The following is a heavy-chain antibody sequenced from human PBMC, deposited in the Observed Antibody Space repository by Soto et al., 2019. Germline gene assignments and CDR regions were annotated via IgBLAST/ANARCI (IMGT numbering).Heavy chain of an antibody. Sequence: EVQLVESGGGLVKPGGSLRLSCAASGFTVSSYSMNWVRQAPGKGLEWVSSISSSSSYIYYADSVKGRFTISRDNAKNSLYLQMNSLRAEATAVYYCARDLADPNWGSIDYWGQGTLVTVSS. V-gene: IGHV3-21*01. CDR1: GFTVSSYS. J-gene: IGHJ4*02. CDR2: ISSSSSYI. CDR3: ARDLADPNWGSIDY. D-gene: IGHD7-27*01.